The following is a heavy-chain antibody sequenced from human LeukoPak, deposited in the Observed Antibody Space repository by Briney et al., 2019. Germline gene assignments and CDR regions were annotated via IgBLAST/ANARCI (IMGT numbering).Heavy chain of an antibody. Sequence: PSETLSLTCTVSGGSISSSSYYWGWIRQPPGKGLEWIGSIYYSGSTYYNPSLKSRVTISVDTSKNQFSLKLSSVTAADTAVYYCARQAAKSRLLWSYYYYGMDVWGQGTTVTVSS. J-gene: IGHJ6*02. D-gene: IGHD3-10*01. CDR3: ARQAAKSRLLWSYYYYGMDV. V-gene: IGHV4-39*01. CDR2: IYYSGST. CDR1: GGSISSSSYY.